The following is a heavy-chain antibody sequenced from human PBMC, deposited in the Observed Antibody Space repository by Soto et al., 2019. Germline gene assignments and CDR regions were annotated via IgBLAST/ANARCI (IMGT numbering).Heavy chain of an antibody. D-gene: IGHD3-10*01. V-gene: IGHV3-21*01. Sequence: GGSLRLSCAASGFTFSSYSMNWVRQAPGKGLEWVSSISSSSSYIYYADSVKSRFTTSRDNAKNSLYLQMNSLRAEDTAVYYCARRLPQSGNFQHWGQGTLVTVSS. CDR2: ISSSSSYI. CDR3: ARRLPQSGNFQH. J-gene: IGHJ1*01. CDR1: GFTFSSYS.